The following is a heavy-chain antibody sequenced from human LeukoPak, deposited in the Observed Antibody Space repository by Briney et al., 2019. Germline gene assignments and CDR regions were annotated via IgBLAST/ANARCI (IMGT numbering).Heavy chain of an antibody. J-gene: IGHJ4*02. CDR3: AADICSGGSCYGMTFDY. V-gene: IGHV7-4-1*02. CDR1: GYTFTSYA. CDR2: INTNTGNP. Sequence: ASVKFSCKASGYTFTSYAMNWVRQAPGQGLEWMGWINTNTGNPTYAQGFTGRFVFSLDTSVSTAYLQISSLKAEDTAVYYCAADICSGGSCYGMTFDYWGQGTLVTVSS. D-gene: IGHD2-15*01.